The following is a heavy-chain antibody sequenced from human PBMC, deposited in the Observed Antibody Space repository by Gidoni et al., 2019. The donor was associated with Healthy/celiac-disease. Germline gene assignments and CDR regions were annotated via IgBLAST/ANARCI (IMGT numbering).Heavy chain of an antibody. CDR2: ISCSGGST. V-gene: IGHV3-23*01. Sequence: EVQLLASGGGLVQPGGSLRLSCAASGFTFSSYALGWVRQAPGTGLEWVSAISCSGGSTYYADSVKGRFTISRDNSKNTLYLQMNSLRAEDTAVYYCAKVPYYGSGSYYNGWFDPWGQGTLVTVSS. J-gene: IGHJ5*02. CDR1: GFTFSSYA. CDR3: AKVPYYGSGSYYNGWFDP. D-gene: IGHD3-10*01.